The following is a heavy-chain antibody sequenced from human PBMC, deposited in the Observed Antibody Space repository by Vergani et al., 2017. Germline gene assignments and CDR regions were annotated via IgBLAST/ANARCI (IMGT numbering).Heavy chain of an antibody. D-gene: IGHD3-9*01. CDR3: AITYYDILTGQRRNFDY. CDR2: IYYSGST. CDR1: GGSISSSSYY. V-gene: IGHV4-39*01. J-gene: IGHJ4*02. Sequence: QLQLQESGPGLVKPSETLSLTCTVSGGSISSSSYYWGWIRQPPGKGLGWIGSIYYSGSTYYNPSLKSRVTISVDTSKNQFSLKLSSVTAADTAVYYCAITYYDILTGQRRNFDYWGQGTLVTVSS.